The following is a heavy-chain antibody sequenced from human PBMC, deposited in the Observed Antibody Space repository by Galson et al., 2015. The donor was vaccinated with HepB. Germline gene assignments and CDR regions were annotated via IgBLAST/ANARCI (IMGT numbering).Heavy chain of an antibody. CDR2: ISAYNGNT. D-gene: IGHD3-16*01. CDR1: GYTFTSYG. Sequence: SVKVSCKASGYTFTSYGISWVRQAPGQGLEWMGWISAYNGNTNYAQKLQGRVTMTTDTSTSTAYMELRSLRSDDTAVYYCARDLVITLGGAVYCYGMDVWGQGTTVTVSS. CDR3: ARDLVITLGGAVYCYGMDV. V-gene: IGHV1-18*04. J-gene: IGHJ6*02.